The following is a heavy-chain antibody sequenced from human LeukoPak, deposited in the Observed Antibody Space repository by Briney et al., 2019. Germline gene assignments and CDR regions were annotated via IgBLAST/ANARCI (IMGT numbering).Heavy chain of an antibody. Sequence: GGSLRLSCVASGFTFSSYWMDWVRHPPGNGLVWVSRIGSDGSTTTYADSVKGRFTISRDNAKNTLYPQMNSLRAEDTAVYYCARERSGSSGYYSAIDSWGQGTLVTVSS. CDR1: GFTFSSYW. V-gene: IGHV3-74*01. CDR3: ARERSGSSGYYSAIDS. CDR2: IGSDGSTT. D-gene: IGHD3-22*01. J-gene: IGHJ4*02.